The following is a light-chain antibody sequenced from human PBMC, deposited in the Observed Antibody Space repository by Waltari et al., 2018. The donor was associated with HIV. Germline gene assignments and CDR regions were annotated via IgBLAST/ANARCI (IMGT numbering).Light chain of an antibody. V-gene: IGLV1-47*01. CDR1: NSHIGSNY. Sequence: QSVLIQPPSPSGTPGQSVTLSCSGSNSHIGSNYVYWYQQLPGTAPKLLIYRNDQRPSGVPDRFSGSKSGTSASLAISGLRSEDEADYYCAAWDDSLSGPVFGGGTKVTVL. CDR3: AAWDDSLSGPV. J-gene: IGLJ2*01. CDR2: RND.